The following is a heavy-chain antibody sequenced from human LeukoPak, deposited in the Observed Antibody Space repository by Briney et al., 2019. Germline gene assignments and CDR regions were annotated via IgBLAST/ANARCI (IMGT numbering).Heavy chain of an antibody. V-gene: IGHV4-38-2*02. Sequence: SETLSLTCTVSGYSITSAYYWGGIRQPPRKGLEWIGSFFLKGSTYYNPSLKSRVTISVDTSKNQFSLTLSSVTAADTAVYYCARVARCTSCFDVDYWGQGTLVTVSS. CDR1: GYSITSAYY. J-gene: IGHJ4*02. CDR2: FFLKGST. D-gene: IGHD2-2*01. CDR3: ARVARCTSCFDVDY.